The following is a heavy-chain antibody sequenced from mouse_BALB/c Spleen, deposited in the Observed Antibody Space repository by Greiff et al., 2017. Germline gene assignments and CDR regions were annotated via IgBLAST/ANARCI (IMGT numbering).Heavy chain of an antibody. Sequence: EVQLQQSGPGLVKPSQSLSLTCSVTGYSITSGYYWNWIRQFPGNKLEWMGYISYDGSNNYNPSLKNRISITRDTSKNQFFLKLNSVTTEDTATYYCAREYGNYEAWFAYWGQGTLVTVSA. D-gene: IGHD2-10*02. CDR1: GYSITSGYY. J-gene: IGHJ3*01. CDR2: ISYDGSN. CDR3: AREYGNYEAWFAY. V-gene: IGHV3-6*02.